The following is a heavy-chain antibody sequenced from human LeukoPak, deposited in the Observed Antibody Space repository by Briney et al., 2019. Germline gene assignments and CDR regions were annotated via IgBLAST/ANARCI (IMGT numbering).Heavy chain of an antibody. Sequence: SETLSLTCAVYAESFSTYYWSWIRQPPGKGLEWIGDINHSGVTNYNPSLKSRVTISVDTSKNQFSLKLSSVTAADTAVYYCARDLHQWLVPVYWFDPWDQGTLVTVSS. CDR2: INHSGVT. D-gene: IGHD6-19*01. CDR1: AESFSTYY. CDR3: ARDLHQWLVPVYWFDP. V-gene: IGHV4-34*01. J-gene: IGHJ5*02.